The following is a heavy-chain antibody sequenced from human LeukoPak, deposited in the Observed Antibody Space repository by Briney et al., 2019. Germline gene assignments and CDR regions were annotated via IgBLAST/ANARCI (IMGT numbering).Heavy chain of an antibody. D-gene: IGHD1-26*01. CDR1: GFTFSSYG. CDR2: IWYDGSNK. CDR3: ARYRYSGSSSYFDY. Sequence: GGSLRLSCAASGFTFSSYGMHWVRQAPGKGLEWVAVIWYDGSNKYYADSVKGRFTISRDNSKNTLYLQMNSLRAEDTAVYYCARYRYSGSSSYFDYWGQGTLVTVSS. J-gene: IGHJ4*02. V-gene: IGHV3-33*01.